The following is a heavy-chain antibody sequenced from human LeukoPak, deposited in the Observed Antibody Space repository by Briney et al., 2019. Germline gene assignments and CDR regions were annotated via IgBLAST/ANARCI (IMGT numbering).Heavy chain of an antibody. Sequence: GGSLRLSCATSGFTVSSNYMSWVRQAPGRGLEWVSVIYSGGTTYYADSVKGRFTVSRDSSKNTLYLQVNSLRAEDTAVYYCASGGRYSGSYSVVDYWGQGTLVTVSS. CDR1: GFTVSSNY. J-gene: IGHJ4*02. CDR2: IYSGGTT. D-gene: IGHD1-26*01. CDR3: ASGGRYSGSYSVVDY. V-gene: IGHV3-53*01.